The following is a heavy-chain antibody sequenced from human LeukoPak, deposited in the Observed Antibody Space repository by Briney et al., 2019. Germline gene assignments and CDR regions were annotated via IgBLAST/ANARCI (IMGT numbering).Heavy chain of an antibody. V-gene: IGHV1-2*02. CDR2: INPNSGGT. J-gene: IGHJ5*02. Sequence: ASVKVSCKASGYTFTGYYMHWVRQAPGQGLEWMGWINPNSGGTNYAQKFQGRATMTRDTSISTAYMELSRLRSDDTAVYYCARGPQLWLRGNWFDPWGQGTLVTVSS. D-gene: IGHD5-18*01. CDR3: ARGPQLWLRGNWFDP. CDR1: GYTFTGYY.